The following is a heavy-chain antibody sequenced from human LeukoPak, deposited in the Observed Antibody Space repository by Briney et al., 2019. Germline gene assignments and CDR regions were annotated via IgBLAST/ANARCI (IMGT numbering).Heavy chain of an antibody. J-gene: IGHJ4*02. D-gene: IGHD5-12*01. V-gene: IGHV1-2*02. Sequence: ASVKVSCKASGYTFTGYYMRWVRQAPGQGLEWMGWINPNSGGTNYAQKFQGRVTMTRDTSISTAYMELSRLRSDDTAVYYCARVRSWGGYVRGFDYWGQGTLVTVSS. CDR1: GYTFTGYY. CDR2: INPNSGGT. CDR3: ARVRSWGGYVRGFDY.